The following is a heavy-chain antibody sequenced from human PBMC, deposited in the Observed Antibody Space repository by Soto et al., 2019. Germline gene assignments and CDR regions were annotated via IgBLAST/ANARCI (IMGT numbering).Heavy chain of an antibody. J-gene: IGHJ6*02. V-gene: IGHV1-69*01. CDR1: GGTFSSYA. CDR2: IIHIFGTA. Sequence: QVQLVQSGAEVKKPGSSVKVSCKASGGTFSSYAISWVRQAPGQGLEWMGGIIHIFGTANYAQKFQGRVTITADESTSTAYMELSSLRSEDTAVYYCARGAGVVTAILYYYCGMDVWGQGPTVTVSS. D-gene: IGHD2-21*02. CDR3: ARGAGVVTAILYYYCGMDV.